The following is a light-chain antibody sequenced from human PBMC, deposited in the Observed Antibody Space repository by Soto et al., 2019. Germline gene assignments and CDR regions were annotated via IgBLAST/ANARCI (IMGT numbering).Light chain of an antibody. Sequence: QSALTQPPSASGSPGQSVTISCTGTSSDVGGYDHVSWYQQHPGKAPKLMVYEVTKRPSWVPNRFSGSKSDNRASLTVSGLQAEDEADYYCSSYAGNNNVIFGGGTKLTVL. CDR3: SSYAGNNNVI. J-gene: IGLJ2*01. V-gene: IGLV2-8*01. CDR2: EVT. CDR1: SSDVGGYDH.